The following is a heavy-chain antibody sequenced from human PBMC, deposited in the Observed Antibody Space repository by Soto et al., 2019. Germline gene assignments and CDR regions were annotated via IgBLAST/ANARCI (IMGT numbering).Heavy chain of an antibody. J-gene: IGHJ4*02. CDR3: ARSGYSYGPNPLLY. V-gene: IGHV4-31*03. CDR2: IYYSGRT. Sequence: QVQLQESGPGLVKPSQTLSLTCTVSGGSISSGGYYWSWIRQHPGKGLEWIGYIYYSGRTYNNPSLKSRVTISVDTSKNQFSLKLSSVTAADTAVYYCARSGYSYGPNPLLYWGQGTLVTVSS. CDR1: GGSISSGGYY. D-gene: IGHD5-18*01.